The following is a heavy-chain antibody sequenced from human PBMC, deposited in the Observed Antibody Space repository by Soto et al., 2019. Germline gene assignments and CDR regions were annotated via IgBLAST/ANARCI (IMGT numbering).Heavy chain of an antibody. V-gene: IGHV3-23*01. J-gene: IGHJ4*02. CDR1: GFSISVYG. Sequence: EVQLLESAGGLVQPGGSLRLSCAASGFSISVYGVTWVRQAPGKGLEWVSGVSGGSGATHYRDSVKGRFSITTDNSANTAYLQMNSLRVEDTAVYYCVRWNGYGDHWGQGTRVTVS. CDR3: VRWNGYGDH. D-gene: IGHD1-1*01. CDR2: VSGGSGAT.